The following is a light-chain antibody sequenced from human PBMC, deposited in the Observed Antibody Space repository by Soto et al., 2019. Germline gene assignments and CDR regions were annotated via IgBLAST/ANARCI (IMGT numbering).Light chain of an antibody. J-gene: IGKJ1*01. V-gene: IGKV3-15*01. CDR2: GXS. CDR1: QSVXSY. CDR3: HQYDKGPQT. Sequence: ELVFTQCPGTPSLSPGESNSLSSRASQSVXSYLAWYQQQPGQAPRLHIDGXSTRATGSPARLSGTGSGTDFTLTVSSLQSEDVAVYYCHQYDKGPQTFGQGTKVDIK.